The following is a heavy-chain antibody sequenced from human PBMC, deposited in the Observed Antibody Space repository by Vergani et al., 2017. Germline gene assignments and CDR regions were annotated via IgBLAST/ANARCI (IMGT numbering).Heavy chain of an antibody. CDR2: ISYDGSNK. Sequence: VQLLESGGGLVQPGRSLRLSCAASGFTFSSYAMHWVRQAPGKGLEWVAVISYDGSNKYYADSVKGRFTISRDNSKNTLYLQMNSLRAEDTAVYYCARGVGASYYFDYWGQGTLVTVSS. D-gene: IGHD1-26*01. CDR3: ARGVGASYYFDY. V-gene: IGHV3-30-3*01. J-gene: IGHJ4*02. CDR1: GFTFSSYA.